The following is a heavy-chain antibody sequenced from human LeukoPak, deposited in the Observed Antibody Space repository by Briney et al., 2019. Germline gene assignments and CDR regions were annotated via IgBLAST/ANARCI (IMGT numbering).Heavy chain of an antibody. CDR1: GGSISSSNW. J-gene: IGHJ1*01. D-gene: IGHD6-19*01. CDR3: ARSSGWFLSGFQH. V-gene: IGHV4-4*02. Sequence: SGTLSLTCAVSGGSISSSNWWSWVRQPPGKGLEWIGEIYHSGSTNYNPSLKSRVTMSVDTSKNQFSLKLSSVTAADTAVYYCARSSGWFLSGFQHWGQGTLVTVSS. CDR2: IYHSGST.